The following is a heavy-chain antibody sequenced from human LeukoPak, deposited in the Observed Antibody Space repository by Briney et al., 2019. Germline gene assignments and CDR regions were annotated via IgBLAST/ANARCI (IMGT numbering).Heavy chain of an antibody. CDR1: GFTFSSYW. CDR3: ARDYSGYDILTGQTPHYYYGMDV. CDR2: IKQDGSEK. D-gene: IGHD3-9*01. J-gene: IGHJ6*02. Sequence: PGGSLRLSCAASGFTFSSYWMSWVRQAPGKGLEWVANIKQDGSEKYYVDSVKGRFTISRDNAKNSLYLQMNSLRAEDTAVYYCARDYSGYDILTGQTPHYYYGMDVWGQGTTVTVSS. V-gene: IGHV3-7*01.